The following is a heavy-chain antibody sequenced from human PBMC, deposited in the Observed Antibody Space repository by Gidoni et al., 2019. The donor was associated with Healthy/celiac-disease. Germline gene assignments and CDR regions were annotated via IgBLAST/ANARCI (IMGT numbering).Heavy chain of an antibody. Sequence: QLQLQGSGPGLVKPSETLSLTCTVSGGSISSSSYYWGWIRQPPGKGLEWIGSIYYSGSTYYTPSLQSRVTISVDTSQNQFSLKLRSVTAADTAVYYCASQNYDFWSGYSADFDYWCQGTLVPVSS. V-gene: IGHV4-39*01. CDR1: GGSISSSSYY. J-gene: IGHJ4*02. CDR2: IYYSGST. CDR3: ASQNYDFWSGYSADFDY. D-gene: IGHD3-3*01.